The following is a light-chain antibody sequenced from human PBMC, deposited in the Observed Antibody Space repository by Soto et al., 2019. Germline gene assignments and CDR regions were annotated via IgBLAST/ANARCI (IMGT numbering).Light chain of an antibody. J-gene: IGKJ5*01. CDR3: QQRSDRLPIT. CDR2: DAS. V-gene: IGKV3-11*01. CDR1: QSVSSH. Sequence: EIVLTQSPATLSLSPGERVTLSCRASQSVSSHLAWYQQKPGQAPRLLIYDASKRPTGIPARFSGSGSGTDFTLTISSLEPEDSAVYYCQQRSDRLPITFGQGTRLEIK.